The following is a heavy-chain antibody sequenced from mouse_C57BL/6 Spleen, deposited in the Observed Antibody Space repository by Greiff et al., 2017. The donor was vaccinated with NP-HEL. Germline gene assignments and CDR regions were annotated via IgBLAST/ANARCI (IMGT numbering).Heavy chain of an antibody. D-gene: IGHD2-3*01. V-gene: IGHV1-82*01. CDR2: TYPGDGET. J-gene: IGHJ2*01. Sequence: PGKGLEWIGRTYPGDGETNYKGKFKGKATLTADKSSSTAYMQLTSLASGDSAVYYCASYDGFDYWGQGSTLTVSS. CDR3: ASYDGFDY.